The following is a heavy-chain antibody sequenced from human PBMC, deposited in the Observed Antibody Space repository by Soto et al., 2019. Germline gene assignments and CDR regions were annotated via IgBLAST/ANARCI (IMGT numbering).Heavy chain of an antibody. Sequence: PGGSLRLSCAASGFTFSSYCMHWVRQAPGKGLEWVAVISYDGTNKYYADYVRGRFTISRDNSKNTLSLQMNSLRTEDSAVYYCTRGGVWGFLEWPYYYAMDVWVQGTTVTVSS. CDR3: TRGGVWGFLEWPYYYAMDV. V-gene: IGHV3-30*04. J-gene: IGHJ6*02. CDR1: GFTFSSYC. CDR2: ISYDGTNK. D-gene: IGHD3-3*01.